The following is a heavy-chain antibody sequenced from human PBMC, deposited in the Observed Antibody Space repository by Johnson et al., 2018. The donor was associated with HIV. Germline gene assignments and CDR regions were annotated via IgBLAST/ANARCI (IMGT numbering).Heavy chain of an antibody. CDR3: TTDVPGGPYYNAFDI. CDR1: GFTFSSYG. D-gene: IGHD1-26*01. V-gene: IGHV3-30*02. CDR2: IRYDGSNK. J-gene: IGHJ3*02. Sequence: MQLVESGGGVVQPGGSLRLSCAASGFTFSSYGMHWVRQAPGKGLEWVAFIRYDGSNKYYADSVKGRFTISRDNSKNTLYLQMNSLKTEDMAVYYCTTDVPGGPYYNAFDIWGQGTMVTVSS.